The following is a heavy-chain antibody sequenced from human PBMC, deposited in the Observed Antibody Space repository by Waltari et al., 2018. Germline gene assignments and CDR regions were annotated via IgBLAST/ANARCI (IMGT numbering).Heavy chain of an antibody. V-gene: IGHV3-23*01. CDR1: TFSNYA. Sequence: TFSNYAMTWVRQTPGEGLDWVSTITGSGDIAFSADSVMCRFTISRDNSKDTLYLQMNSLRAEDTAVYYCAQDRVVPTASHPGYYYMDVWGKGTTVTISS. CDR3: AQDRVVPTASHPGYYYMDV. D-gene: IGHD2-2*01. CDR2: ITGSGDIA. J-gene: IGHJ6*03.